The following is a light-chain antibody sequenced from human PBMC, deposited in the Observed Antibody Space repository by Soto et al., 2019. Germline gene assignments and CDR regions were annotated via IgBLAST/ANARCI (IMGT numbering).Light chain of an antibody. CDR3: QQLNSYPLT. Sequence: DIQLTQSPSFLSASVGDRVTITCRASQGISSYLAWYQQKPGKAPKLLIYAASTLQSGVPSRFSGSGSGTERTLTISSLQPEDFATYYCQQLNSYPLTSGGGTKVEIK. CDR2: AAS. CDR1: QGISSY. V-gene: IGKV1-9*01. J-gene: IGKJ4*01.